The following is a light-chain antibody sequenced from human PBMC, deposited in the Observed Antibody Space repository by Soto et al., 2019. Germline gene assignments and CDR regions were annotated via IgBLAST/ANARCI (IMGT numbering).Light chain of an antibody. CDR3: QQYNKWPLT. J-gene: IGKJ4*01. Sequence: EIVMTQSPATLSVSPGERATLSCRASQRISSDLAWYQQKPGQAPRLLIYGASTRATGIPARFSGSGSGTEFTLTISSLQSEDFAFYYCQQYNKWPLTFGGGTKVDIK. CDR2: GAS. V-gene: IGKV3-15*01. CDR1: QRISSD.